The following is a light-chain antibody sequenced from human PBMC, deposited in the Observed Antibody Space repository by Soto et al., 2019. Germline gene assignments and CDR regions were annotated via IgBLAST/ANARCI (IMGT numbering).Light chain of an antibody. J-gene: IGKJ1*01. Sequence: EIVMTQSPATLSVSPGERATLSCRASQSVSSNLAWYQQKPGQAPRLLIYGASTRGTGIPARFSGSGSGTEVTLTISSLQSEDFAVYYCQQYNNWPRWTFGQGTKVEIK. CDR1: QSVSSN. CDR2: GAS. CDR3: QQYNNWPRWT. V-gene: IGKV3-15*01.